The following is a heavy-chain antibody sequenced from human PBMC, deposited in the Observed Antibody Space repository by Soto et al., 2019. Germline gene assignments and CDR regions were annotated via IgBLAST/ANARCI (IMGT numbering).Heavy chain of an antibody. CDR2: ISAYNGNT. CDR3: AREGPPSNSGSHGYFQH. Sequence: ASVKVSCKASGYTFTSYGISWVRQAPGQGLEWMGWISAYNGNTNYAQKLQGRVTMTTDTSTSTAYMELRSLRSDDTAVYYCAREGPPSNSGSHGYFQHWGQGTLVTVSS. CDR1: GYTFTSYG. J-gene: IGHJ1*01. V-gene: IGHV1-18*01. D-gene: IGHD1-26*01.